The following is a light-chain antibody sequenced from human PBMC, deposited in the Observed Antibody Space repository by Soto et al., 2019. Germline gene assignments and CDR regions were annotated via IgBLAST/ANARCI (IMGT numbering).Light chain of an antibody. V-gene: IGKV3-20*01. CDR2: LGS. CDR1: QSVNNKY. J-gene: IGKJ1*01. CDR3: QQYDSSPRT. Sequence: EIVLTQTPGTLSLSPGDRATLSCRASQSVNNKYLAWYQQKPGQAPGLLIYLGSTRASGIPDRFSGSGSGTDFTLTIRRLEPEDFAVYYCQQYDSSPRTFGQGTKVDFK.